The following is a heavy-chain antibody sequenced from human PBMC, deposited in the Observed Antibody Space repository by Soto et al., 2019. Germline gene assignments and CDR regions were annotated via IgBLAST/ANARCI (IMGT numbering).Heavy chain of an antibody. CDR1: GSSINSSGYY. V-gene: IGHV4-39*01. D-gene: IGHD3-3*02. CDR2: MFYGVST. CDR3: ARLPSRHLVDY. Sequence: PSETLSLTCTVSGSSINSSGYYWGWIRQPPGKGLEWIGSMFYGVSTYYNPSLKSRVTVSVDTSKNQFSLNLRSVTAADTAVYYCARLPSRHLVDYWGQETLVTVSS. J-gene: IGHJ4*02.